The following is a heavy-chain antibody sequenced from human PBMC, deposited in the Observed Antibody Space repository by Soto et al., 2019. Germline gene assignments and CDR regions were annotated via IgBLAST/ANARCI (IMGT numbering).Heavy chain of an antibody. CDR3: ARGLLYSNYASATLDY. CDR1: GFTFSSYA. D-gene: IGHD4-4*01. V-gene: IGHV3-30-3*01. CDR2: ISYDGINK. J-gene: IGHJ4*02. Sequence: GGSLRLSCAASGFTFSSYAIHWVRQAPGKGLEWVAVISYDGINKYYADSVKGRFTISRDNSKNTLYLQMNSLRAEDTAVYYCARGLLYSNYASATLDYWGQGTLVTVSS.